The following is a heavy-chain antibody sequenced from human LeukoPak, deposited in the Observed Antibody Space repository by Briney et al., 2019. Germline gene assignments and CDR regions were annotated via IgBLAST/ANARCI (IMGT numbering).Heavy chain of an antibody. CDR1: GGSISSGGYY. D-gene: IGHD2-15*01. Sequence: SQTLSLTCTVSGGSISSGGYYWSWIRRHPGKGLEWIGYIYYSGSTYYNPSLKSRLTISVDTSKNQFSLKLSSVTPADTAVYYCARGGYCSGGSCYLTWFDPWGQGTLVTVSS. CDR3: ARGGYCSGGSCYLTWFDP. CDR2: IYYSGST. J-gene: IGHJ5*02. V-gene: IGHV4-31*03.